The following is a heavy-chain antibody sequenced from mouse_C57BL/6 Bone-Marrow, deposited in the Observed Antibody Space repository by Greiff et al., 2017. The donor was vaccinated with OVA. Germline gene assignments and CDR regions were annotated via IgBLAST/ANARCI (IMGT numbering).Heavy chain of an antibody. Sequence: EVHLVESGGDLVKPGGSLKLSCAASGFTFSSYGMSWVRQTPDKRLEWVATISSGGSYTYYPDSVKGRFTISRDNAKNTLYLQMSSLKSEDTAMYYCARQNTTVVAPDYWGQGTTLTVSS. CDR1: GFTFSSYG. J-gene: IGHJ2*01. D-gene: IGHD1-1*01. CDR3: ARQNTTVVAPDY. CDR2: ISSGGSYT. V-gene: IGHV5-6*01.